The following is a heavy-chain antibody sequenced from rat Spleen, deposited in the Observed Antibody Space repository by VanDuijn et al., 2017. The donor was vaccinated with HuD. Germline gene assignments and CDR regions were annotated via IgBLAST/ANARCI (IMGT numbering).Heavy chain of an antibody. CDR1: GLTFNNYW. CDR2: ITNGDGHT. Sequence: EVQLVESDGGLVQPGGSLRLSCVASGLTFNNYWMTWIRQAPGKGLEWVASITNGDGHTYYLDSVQGRFTISRDNAKNTLYLQMNSLRSEDTATYYCTTSYNNLFDYWGQGVMVTVSS. J-gene: IGHJ2*01. V-gene: IGHV5-31*01. CDR3: TTSYNNLFDY. D-gene: IGHD1-10*01.